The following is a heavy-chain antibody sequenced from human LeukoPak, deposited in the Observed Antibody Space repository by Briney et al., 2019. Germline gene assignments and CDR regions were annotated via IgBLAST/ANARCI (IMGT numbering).Heavy chain of an antibody. V-gene: IGHV3-66*01. D-gene: IGHD6-6*01. CDR3: ARDSSEYSSSSQLDFDY. CDR1: GFTVSSNY. CDR2: IYSGGST. J-gene: IGHJ4*02. Sequence: GGSLRLSCAASGFTVSSNYMSWVRQAPGKGLEWVSVIYSGGSTYYADSVKGRFTISRDNSKNTLYLQMNSLRAEDTAVYYCARDSSEYSSSSQLDFDYWGQGTLVTVSS.